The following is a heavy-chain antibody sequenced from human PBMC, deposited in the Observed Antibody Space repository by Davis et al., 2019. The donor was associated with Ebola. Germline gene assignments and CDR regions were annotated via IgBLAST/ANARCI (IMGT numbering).Heavy chain of an antibody. CDR2: IFYSGST. Sequence: MPGGSLRLSCTVSGGSISGYYWSWIRQPPGKGLEWIGYIFYSGSTNYNPSLKSRVTISVDTSKNHFSLKLSSVTAADTAVYYCARLGSGSFRDWGQGTLVTVSS. J-gene: IGHJ4*02. D-gene: IGHD1-26*01. CDR1: GGSISGYY. CDR3: ARLGSGSFRD. V-gene: IGHV4-59*12.